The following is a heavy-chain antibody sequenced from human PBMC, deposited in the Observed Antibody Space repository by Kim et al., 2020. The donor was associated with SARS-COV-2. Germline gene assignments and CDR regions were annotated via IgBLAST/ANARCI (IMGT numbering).Heavy chain of an antibody. CDR3: ARSRRRARSYYYYCMDV. V-gene: IGHV1-69*13. CDR1: GGTFCSYA. D-gene: IGHD3-10*01. CDR2: IIPIFGTA. Sequence: SVKVSCKASGGTFCSYAISWVRQAPGQGLEWMGGIIPIFGTANYAQKFQGRVTITADESTSTVYMELSSLRSEDTAVYYCARSRRRARSYYYYCMDVWGQGTTFSVSS. J-gene: IGHJ6*02.